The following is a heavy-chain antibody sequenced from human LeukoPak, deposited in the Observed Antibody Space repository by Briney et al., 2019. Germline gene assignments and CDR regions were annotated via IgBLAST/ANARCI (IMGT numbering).Heavy chain of an antibody. D-gene: IGHD1-1*01. Sequence: GGSLRLSCAASGFSFSAYPMDWVRQAPGKGLQWLSGISASGDVTFHADRVKGRFAISRDNSKNTLYLQMTGLRAGDTAEYYCAKSLFTSATGTGRAFHIWGQGTMVTVSS. CDR1: GFSFSAYP. J-gene: IGHJ3*02. CDR3: AKSLFTSATGTGRAFHI. V-gene: IGHV3-23*01. CDR2: ISASGDVT.